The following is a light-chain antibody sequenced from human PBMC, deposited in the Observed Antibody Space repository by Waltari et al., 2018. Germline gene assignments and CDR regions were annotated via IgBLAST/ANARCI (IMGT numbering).Light chain of an antibody. V-gene: IGLV1-44*01. Sequence: QSMLTQPPSASGTPGQRVTIPCSGSSSNIGDKVVNWYQQPPGQAPTLLIYRSDQRHSGVPDRFSGSKSGTIASLAISGLQSADEGDYYCAAWDDSLHGHWVFGGGTKVTVL. CDR3: AAWDDSLHGHWV. J-gene: IGLJ3*02. CDR1: SSNIGDKV. CDR2: RSD.